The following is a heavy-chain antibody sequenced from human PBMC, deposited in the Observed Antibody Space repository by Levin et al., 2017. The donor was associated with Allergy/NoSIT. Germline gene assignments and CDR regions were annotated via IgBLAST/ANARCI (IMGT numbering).Heavy chain of an antibody. D-gene: IGHD3-10*01. Sequence: SCAASGFTFSNYEMNWVRQAPGKGLEWVSYISSSGSMIYYADSVKGRFTISRDNAKNSLYLQMNSLRAEDTAVYYCARGYYEYFQHWGQGTLVTVSS. J-gene: IGHJ1*01. V-gene: IGHV3-48*03. CDR3: ARGYYEYFQH. CDR2: ISSSGSMI. CDR1: GFTFSNYE.